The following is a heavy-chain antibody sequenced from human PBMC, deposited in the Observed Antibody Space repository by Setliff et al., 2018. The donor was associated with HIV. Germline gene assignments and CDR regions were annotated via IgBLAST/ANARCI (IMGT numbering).Heavy chain of an antibody. CDR3: ARDPNTGWYYLDF. D-gene: IGHD6-19*01. J-gene: IGHJ4*02. CDR1: GYSISSRYY. Sequence: SETLSLTCTVSGYSISSRYYWGWIRQPPGKGLEWIGHINTSGSTKYNPSLKSRLTMSVDSSGNQFSLTLTSVTAADTAVYYCARDPNTGWYYLDFWGPGALVTVSS. CDR2: INTSGST. V-gene: IGHV4-38-2*02.